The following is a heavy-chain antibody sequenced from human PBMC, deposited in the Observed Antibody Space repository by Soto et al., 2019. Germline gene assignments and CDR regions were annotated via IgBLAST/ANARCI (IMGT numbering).Heavy chain of an antibody. CDR1: GYTFTMYG. J-gene: IGHJ4*02. CDR3: ARRTLGSAIGIGDY. Sequence: QVQLVQSGAEVKKPGASVKVSCKTSGYTFTMYGMSWVRQAPGQGLEWLGMITADNGDTKYAQKVQDRVTVTMDTSTTTAYMELRSLTSDDTAVYYCARRTLGSAIGIGDYWGQGTLVTVSS. CDR2: ITADNGDT. V-gene: IGHV1-18*01. D-gene: IGHD7-27*01.